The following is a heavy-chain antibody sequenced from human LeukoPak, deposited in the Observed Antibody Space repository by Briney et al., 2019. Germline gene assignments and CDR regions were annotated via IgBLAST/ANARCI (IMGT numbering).Heavy chain of an antibody. CDR3: ARQGCSGGSCYGYMDV. Sequence: GESLKISCKGSGYSFTSYWIGWVRQMPGKGLECMGIIYPGDSDTRYSPSFQGQVTISTDKSIKTAYLQWSSLKASDTAMYYCARQGCSGGSCYGYMDVWGKGTTVTVSS. CDR2: IYPGDSDT. J-gene: IGHJ6*03. V-gene: IGHV5-51*01. D-gene: IGHD2-15*01. CDR1: GYSFTSYW.